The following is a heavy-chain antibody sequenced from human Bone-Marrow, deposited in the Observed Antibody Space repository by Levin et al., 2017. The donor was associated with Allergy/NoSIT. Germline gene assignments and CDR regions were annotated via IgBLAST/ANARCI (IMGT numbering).Heavy chain of an antibody. Sequence: GGSLRLSCKGSGYSFQSYWIAWVRQMPGKGLEWMGIIYPGDSETRYNPSFQGRVTISADKSITTAYLQWSSLKASDTAMYYCARDDYGMDLWGQGTTVTVSS. J-gene: IGHJ6*02. CDR1: GYSFQSYW. V-gene: IGHV5-51*01. CDR3: ARDDYGMDL. CDR2: IYPGDSET.